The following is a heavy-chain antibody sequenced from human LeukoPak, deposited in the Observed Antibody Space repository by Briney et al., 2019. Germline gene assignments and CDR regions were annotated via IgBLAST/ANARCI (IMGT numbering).Heavy chain of an antibody. Sequence: SETPSLTCTVSGGSISSYYWSWIRQPPGKGLEWIGYIYYSGSTNYNPSLKSRVTISVDTSKNQFSLKLSSVTAADTAVYYCARSIAAAGYYYYGMDVWGQGTTVTVSS. CDR2: IYYSGST. J-gene: IGHJ6*02. V-gene: IGHV4-59*01. CDR3: ARSIAAAGYYYYGMDV. CDR1: GGSISSYY. D-gene: IGHD6-13*01.